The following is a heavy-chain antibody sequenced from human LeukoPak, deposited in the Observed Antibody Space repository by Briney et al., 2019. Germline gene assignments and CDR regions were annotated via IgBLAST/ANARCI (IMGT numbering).Heavy chain of an antibody. V-gene: IGHV4-38-2*02. D-gene: IGHD3-10*01. CDR3: ARDGSGTENDY. CDR2: IYHSGST. Sequence: PSETLSLTRTVSGYSISSGYYWGWIRQPPGKGLEWIGSIYHSGSTNYNPSLKSRVTISVDMPKNQFSLKLSSVTAADTAVYYCARDGSGTENDYWGQGTLVTVSS. CDR1: GYSISSGYY. J-gene: IGHJ4*02.